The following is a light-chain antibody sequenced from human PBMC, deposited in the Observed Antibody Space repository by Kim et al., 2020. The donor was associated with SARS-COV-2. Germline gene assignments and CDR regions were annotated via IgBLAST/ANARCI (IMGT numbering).Light chain of an antibody. V-gene: IGLV2-11*03. CDR3: CSYAGSYAIV. CDR1: SSTIGNEDY. Sequence: GQPVTISCTETSSTIGNEDYVSWYQQHPGKAPKLMIYDVIKRPSGVPDRFSGSKSGNTASLTISGLQAEDEADYYCCSYAGSYAIVFGGGTQLT. J-gene: IGLJ2*01. CDR2: DVI.